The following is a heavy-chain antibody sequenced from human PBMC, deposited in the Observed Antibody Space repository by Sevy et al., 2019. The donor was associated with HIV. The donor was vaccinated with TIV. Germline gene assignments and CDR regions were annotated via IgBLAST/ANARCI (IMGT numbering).Heavy chain of an antibody. D-gene: IGHD2-2*01. Sequence: GGSRRLSCAASGFTFSGSAMHWVRQASGKGLEWVGRIRSKANSYATAYGASVKGRFTISEDDSKNTAYLQMKSLKTEDTAVYYCTRREDCSSTSCYNRGYYYYMDVWGKGTTVTVSS. CDR3: TRREDCSSTSCYNRGYYYYMDV. CDR2: IRSKANSYAT. V-gene: IGHV3-73*01. J-gene: IGHJ6*03. CDR1: GFTFSGSA.